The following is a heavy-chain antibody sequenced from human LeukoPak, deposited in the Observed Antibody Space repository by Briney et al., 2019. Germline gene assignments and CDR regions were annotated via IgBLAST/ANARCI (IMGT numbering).Heavy chain of an antibody. D-gene: IGHD3-22*01. CDR3: AKDKHYYDSSGYYAN. J-gene: IGHJ4*02. Sequence: PGGSLRLSCAASGFTFDDYTMHWVRQAPGKGLEWVSLISWDGGSTYYADSVKGRFTISRDNSKNSLYLQMNSLRTEDTALYYCAKDKHYYDSSGYYANWGQGTLVTVSS. CDR1: GFTFDDYT. CDR2: ISWDGGST. V-gene: IGHV3-43*01.